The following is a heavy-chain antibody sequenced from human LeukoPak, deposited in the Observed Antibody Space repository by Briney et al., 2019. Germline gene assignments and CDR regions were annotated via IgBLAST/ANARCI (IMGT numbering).Heavy chain of an antibody. CDR3: ARGSIAAAGMWSYWFDP. J-gene: IGHJ5*02. Sequence: SETLSPTCAVYGGSFSGYYWSWIRQPPGKGLEWIGEINHSGSTNYNPSLKSRVTISVDTSKNQFSLKLSSVTAADTAVYYCARGSIAAAGMWSYWFDPWGQGTLVTVSS. V-gene: IGHV4-34*01. CDR1: GGSFSGYY. D-gene: IGHD6-13*01. CDR2: INHSGST.